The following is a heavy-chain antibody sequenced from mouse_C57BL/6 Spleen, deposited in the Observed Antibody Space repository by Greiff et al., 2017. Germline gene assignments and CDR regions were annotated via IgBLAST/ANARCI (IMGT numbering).Heavy chain of an antibody. CDR2: INYDGSST. V-gene: IGHV5-16*01. J-gene: IGHJ1*03. D-gene: IGHD2-1*01. CDR3: ARDRNFLWYFDV. Sequence: EVKLVESEGGLVQPGSSMKLSCTASGFTFSDYYMAWVRQVPEKGLEWVANINYDGSSTYYLDSLKSRFIISRDNAKNILYLQMSSLKSEDTATYYCARDRNFLWYFDVWGTGTTVTVSS. CDR1: GFTFSDYY.